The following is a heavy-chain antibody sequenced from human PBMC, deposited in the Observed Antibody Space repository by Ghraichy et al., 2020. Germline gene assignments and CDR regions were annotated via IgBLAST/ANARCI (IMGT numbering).Heavy chain of an antibody. CDR1: GGSISSGGYS. D-gene: IGHD6-13*01. CDR2: IYHSGST. V-gene: IGHV4-30-2*01. J-gene: IGHJ3*02. Sequence: LSLTCAVSGGSISSGGYSWSWIRQPPGKGLEWIGYIYHSGSTYYNPSLKSRVTISVDRSKNQFSLKLSSVTAADTAVYYCAREIKDSSSWYAAFDIWGQGTMVTVSS. CDR3: AREIKDSSSWYAAFDI.